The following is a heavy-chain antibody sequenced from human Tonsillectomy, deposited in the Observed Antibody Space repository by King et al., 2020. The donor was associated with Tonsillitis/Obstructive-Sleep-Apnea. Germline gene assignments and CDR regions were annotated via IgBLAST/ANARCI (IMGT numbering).Heavy chain of an antibody. CDR2: ISSSSSYI. Sequence: VQLVESGGGLVKPGGSLRLSCAASGFTFRSYSMNWVRHAPGRGLEWVSSISSSSSYIYYEDSVKGRFTISRDNAKNSLYLQMDSLRAEDTAVYYCARGGAAVVSGVDYWGQGALVTVSS. CDR1: GFTFRSYS. CDR3: ARGGAAVVSGVDY. V-gene: IGHV3-21*01. D-gene: IGHD4-23*01. J-gene: IGHJ4*02.